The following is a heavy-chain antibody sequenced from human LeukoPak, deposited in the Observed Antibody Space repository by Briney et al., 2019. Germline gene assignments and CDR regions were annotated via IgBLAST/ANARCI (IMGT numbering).Heavy chain of an antibody. CDR1: GFTFSCYT. D-gene: IGHD3-9*01. J-gene: IGHJ3*02. CDR3: ARGTSDQLLRYFDWLVAFDI. V-gene: IGHV3-23*01. CDR2: ISGSGGST. Sequence: GGSLRLSCAASGFTFSCYTMSWVRQAPGKGLEWVSAISGSGGSTYYADSVKGRFTISRDNAKNTLYLQMNSLRAEDTAVYYCARGTSDQLLRYFDWLVAFDIWGQGTMVTVSS.